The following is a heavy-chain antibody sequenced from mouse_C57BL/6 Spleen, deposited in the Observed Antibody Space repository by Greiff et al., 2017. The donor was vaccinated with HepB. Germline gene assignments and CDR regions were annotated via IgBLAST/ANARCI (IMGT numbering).Heavy chain of an antibody. Sequence: QVQLQQPGAELVRPGSSVKLSCKASGYTFTSYWMHWVKQRPIQGLEWIGNIDPSDSETHYNQKFKDKATLTVDKSSSTAYMQLSSLTSEDSAVYYCARSAYSNYVHYFDYWGQGTTLTVSS. CDR1: GYTFTSYW. D-gene: IGHD2-5*01. J-gene: IGHJ2*01. V-gene: IGHV1-52*01. CDR2: IDPSDSET. CDR3: ARSAYSNYVHYFDY.